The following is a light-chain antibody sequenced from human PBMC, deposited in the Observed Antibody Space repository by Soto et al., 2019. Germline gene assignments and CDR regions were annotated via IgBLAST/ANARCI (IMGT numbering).Light chain of an antibody. V-gene: IGKV3-11*01. CDR2: DAS. CDR3: QQRSNWPPPYT. J-gene: IGKJ2*01. Sequence: EIVLTQSPATVSLSPGERATLSCRASQSVSSYLAWYQQRPGQAPRLLIYDASTRATGIPARFNGSGSGTDFTLTISSLEPADFAVYYCQQRSNWPPPYTFGQGTKLEIK. CDR1: QSVSSY.